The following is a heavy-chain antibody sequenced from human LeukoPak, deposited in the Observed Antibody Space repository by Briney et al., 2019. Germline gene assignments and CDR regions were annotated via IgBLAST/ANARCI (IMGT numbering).Heavy chain of an antibody. CDR2: ISSSGGTI. V-gene: IGHV3-48*03. Sequence: HPGGSLRLSCAASGFTFSSYEMNWVRQAPGKGLEWISYISSSGGTIYYADSVKGRFTISRDNARNSLYLQMNSLGAEDTAIYYCARDLLSGVVALYYFDLWGQGTLVTVSS. CDR3: ARDLLSGVVALYYFDL. D-gene: IGHD2-15*01. CDR1: GFTFSSYE. J-gene: IGHJ4*02.